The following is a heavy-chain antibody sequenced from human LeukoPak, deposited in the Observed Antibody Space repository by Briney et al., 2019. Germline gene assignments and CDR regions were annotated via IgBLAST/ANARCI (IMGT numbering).Heavy chain of an antibody. Sequence: ASVKVSCKASGGTFSSYAISWVRQAPGQRLEWMGWINAGNGNTKYSQKFQGRVIITRDTSASTAYMELSSLRSEDTAVYYCAREARATDYWGQGTLVTVSS. CDR3: AREARATDY. CDR1: GGTFSSYA. CDR2: INAGNGNT. V-gene: IGHV1-3*01. J-gene: IGHJ4*02.